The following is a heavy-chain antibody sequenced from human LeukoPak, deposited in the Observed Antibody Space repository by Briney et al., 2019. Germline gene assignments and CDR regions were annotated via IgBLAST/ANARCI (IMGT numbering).Heavy chain of an antibody. V-gene: IGHV4-61*02. Sequence: PSQTLSLTCTVSGGSISSGSYYWSWIRRPAGKGQEWIRRIYTSRSTNTNPSLKSRVTISVDTSKNQFSLKLSSVTAADTAVYYCARGASLLPAAIIVYWGQGTLVTVSS. D-gene: IGHD2-2*02. CDR3: ARGASLLPAAIIVY. CDR2: IYTSRST. CDR1: GGSISSGSYY. J-gene: IGHJ4*02.